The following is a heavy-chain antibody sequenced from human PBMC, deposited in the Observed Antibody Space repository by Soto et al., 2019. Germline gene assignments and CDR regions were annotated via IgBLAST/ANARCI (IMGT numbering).Heavy chain of an antibody. J-gene: IGHJ4*02. V-gene: IGHV3-15*07. CDR3: TKEYRTGGTRYSDY. CDR1: GLTFSNAW. D-gene: IGHD3-16*02. CDR2: IKSKTDGGTT. Sequence: PGGSLRLSCAASGLTFSNAWMHWSRQAPGKGLEWVGRIKSKTDGGTTDYAAPVKGRFTISRDNSKNTLYLQMNSLKTEYTSVYYCTKEYRTGGTRYSDYWGQGTLVTVSS.